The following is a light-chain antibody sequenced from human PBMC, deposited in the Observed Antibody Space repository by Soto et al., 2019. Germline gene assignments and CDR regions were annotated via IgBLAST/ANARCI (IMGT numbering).Light chain of an antibody. Sequence: DIQMTQSPSSLSASVGARVTITCRASQPISTYLDWYQQKPGKAPNLLIYAAYSLQSGVPSRFSGSGSGTDFTLTISSLQPEDFATYYCQQSYSTPRTFGQGTKLEIK. CDR2: AAY. J-gene: IGKJ2*01. V-gene: IGKV1-39*01. CDR1: QPISTY. CDR3: QQSYSTPRT.